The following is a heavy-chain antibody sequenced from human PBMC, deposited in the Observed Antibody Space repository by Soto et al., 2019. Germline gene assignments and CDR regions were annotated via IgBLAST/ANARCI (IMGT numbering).Heavy chain of an antibody. J-gene: IGHJ4*02. CDR2: ISPGTTYN. CDR1: GFTFSDHY. Sequence: QVQLVESGGGLVKPGGSLRLSCASSGFTFSDHYMSWIRRSPGKGLEFFSYISPGTTYNNYADSVKGRFTISRDNAKSSLYLQLNGLRAEDTAVYFCSRGGGGGLFDLWGQGTFVTVSS. CDR3: SRGGGGGLFDL. D-gene: IGHD2-21*01. V-gene: IGHV3-11*06.